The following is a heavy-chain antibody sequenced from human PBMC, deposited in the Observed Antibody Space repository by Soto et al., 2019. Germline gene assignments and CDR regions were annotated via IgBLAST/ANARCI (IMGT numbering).Heavy chain of an antibody. CDR3: ARPRLTNYYYFGMDG. J-gene: IGHJ6*01. V-gene: IGHV3-23*01. CDR2: VSGAGMTTK. Sequence: RLSCSASGFTLSSFAMSWVRQAPGKGLEWVSVVSGAGMTTKYYADSVRGRLTVSRDDSKSTLYLQMNSLRVEDTAVYYCARPRLTNYYYFGMDGWGQGTTGTVSS. D-gene: IGHD2-8*01. CDR1: GFTLSSFA.